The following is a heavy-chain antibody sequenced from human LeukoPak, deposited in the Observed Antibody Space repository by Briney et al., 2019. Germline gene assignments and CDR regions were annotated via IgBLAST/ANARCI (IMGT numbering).Heavy chain of an antibody. CDR1: GYTLTELS. V-gene: IGHV1-24*01. CDR3: ARDRKVPAPSGYDLPHLDYVWGSYGNWFDP. J-gene: IGHJ5*02. CDR2: FDPEDGET. D-gene: IGHD3-16*01. Sequence: ASVKVSCKVSGYTLTELSMHWVRQAPGKGLEWMGGFDPEDGETIYAQKFQGRVTITADKSTSTAYMELSSLRSEDTAVYYCARDRKVPAPSGYDLPHLDYVWGSYGNWFDPWGQGTLVTVSS.